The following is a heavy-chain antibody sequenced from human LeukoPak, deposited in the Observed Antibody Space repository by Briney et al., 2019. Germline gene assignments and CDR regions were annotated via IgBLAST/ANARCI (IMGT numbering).Heavy chain of an antibody. CDR3: ASLYGSGSYSSDWFDP. CDR1: GFTVSSNY. J-gene: IGHJ5*02. CDR2: IYSGGST. Sequence: PGGSLRLSCAASGFTVSSNYMSWVRQAPGKGLEWVSIIYSGGSTYYADSVKGRFTISRDNSKNTLYLQMNSLRAEDTAVYYCASLYGSGSYSSDWFDPWGQGTLVTVSS. V-gene: IGHV3-66*01. D-gene: IGHD3-10*01.